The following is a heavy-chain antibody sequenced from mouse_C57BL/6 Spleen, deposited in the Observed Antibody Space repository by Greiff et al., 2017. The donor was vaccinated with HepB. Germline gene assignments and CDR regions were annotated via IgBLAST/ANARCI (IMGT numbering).Heavy chain of an antibody. Sequence: QVQLQQPGAELVMPGASVKLSCKASGYTFTSYWMHWVKQRPGQGLEWIGEIDPSDSYTNYNQKFKGKSTLTVDKSSSTAYMQLSSLTAEDSAVYYCARKPLGWYFDVWGTGTTVTVSS. CDR1: GYTFTSYW. J-gene: IGHJ1*03. D-gene: IGHD4-1*01. V-gene: IGHV1-69*01. CDR2: IDPSDSYT. CDR3: ARKPLGWYFDV.